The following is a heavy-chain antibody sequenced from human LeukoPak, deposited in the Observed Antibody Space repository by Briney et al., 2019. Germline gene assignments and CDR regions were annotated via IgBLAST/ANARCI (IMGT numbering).Heavy chain of an antibody. V-gene: IGHV3-33*01. CDR2: IWYDGSNK. CDR3: ASWYGAPRHCVDN. CDR1: GLIFRNYG. Sequence: GGSLRLSCAASGLIFRNYGMEWVRQAPGKGLEWVAVIWYDGSNKYYADSVKGRFTISRDNSKNTLYLQMSSLRAEDTAVYYCASWYGAPRHCVDNWGQGTLVTVSS. D-gene: IGHD4-17*01. J-gene: IGHJ4*02.